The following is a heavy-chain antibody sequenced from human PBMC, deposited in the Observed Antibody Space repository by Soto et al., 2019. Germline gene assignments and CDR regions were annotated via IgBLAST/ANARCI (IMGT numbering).Heavy chain of an antibody. V-gene: IGHV4-59*03. D-gene: IGHD2-21*02. CDR3: VSSRTAIYGDAFDV. J-gene: IGHJ3*01. CDR1: GDSISSYF. CDR2: IYDSGST. Sequence: TLSLTCSVSGDSISSYFRNWIRQPPGEGLEWIGCIYDSGSTDYNPSLKSRVTISLDTSKKQFSLRLNSVTAADTAVYYCVSSRTAIYGDAFDVWGQGTMVTVSS.